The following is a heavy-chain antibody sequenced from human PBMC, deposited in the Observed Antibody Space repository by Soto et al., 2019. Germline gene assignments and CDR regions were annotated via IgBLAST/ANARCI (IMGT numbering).Heavy chain of an antibody. CDR3: ERVRATGGSYYGPCDC. V-gene: IGHV3-30-3*01. CDR1: GFTFSSYA. Sequence: PGGSLRLSCAASGFTFSSYAMHWVRQAPGKGLEWVAVISYDGSNKYYADSVKGRFTISRDNSKNTLYLQMNSLRAEETAVSYCERVRATGGSYYGPCDCWGPGTLGTVSS. J-gene: IGHJ4*02. D-gene: IGHD3-22*01. CDR2: ISYDGSNK.